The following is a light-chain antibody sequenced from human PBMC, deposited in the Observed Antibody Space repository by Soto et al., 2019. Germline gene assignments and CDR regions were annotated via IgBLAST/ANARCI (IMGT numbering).Light chain of an antibody. Sequence: QSVLTQPPSASGTPGQRVSISCSGSSSNIGSNYVSWYQQLPGTAPKVLIYSNNQRPSGVPDRISGSKSGTSASLAISGLRSEDEADYYCAAWDDSLSGDVFGTGTKVTVL. V-gene: IGLV1-47*02. CDR3: AAWDDSLSGDV. CDR1: SSNIGSNY. CDR2: SNN. J-gene: IGLJ1*01.